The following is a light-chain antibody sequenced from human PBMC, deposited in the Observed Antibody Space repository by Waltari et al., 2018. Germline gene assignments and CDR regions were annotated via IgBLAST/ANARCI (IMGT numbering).Light chain of an antibody. J-gene: IGKJ5*01. V-gene: IGKV3-15*01. CDR1: QSVSSK. CDR3: QQYNNWPPST. Sequence: EVVMTQSPATLSVSPGERATLSCRASQSVSSKLAWYQQRPGQAPRLLIYGASTRATGIPARCSASGSGTEFTLTISSLQSEDVAVYYCQQYNNWPPSTFGQGTRLEIK. CDR2: GAS.